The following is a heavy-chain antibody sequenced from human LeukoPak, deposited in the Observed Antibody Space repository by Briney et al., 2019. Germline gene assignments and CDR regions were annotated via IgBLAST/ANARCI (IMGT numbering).Heavy chain of an antibody. CDR2: IVIANGNT. CDR1: GFTFARSA. CDR3: AAEDDFLTGYCDFDS. Sequence: ASLKVSCKASGFTFARSAVQWVRQARGQRPEWIGWIVIANGNTNYAQKFQERLTITRDMSTSTAYMELSSLRSEDTAVYYSAAEDDFLTGYCDFDSWGQGTVVTVSS. J-gene: IGHJ4*02. D-gene: IGHD3-9*01. V-gene: IGHV1-58*01.